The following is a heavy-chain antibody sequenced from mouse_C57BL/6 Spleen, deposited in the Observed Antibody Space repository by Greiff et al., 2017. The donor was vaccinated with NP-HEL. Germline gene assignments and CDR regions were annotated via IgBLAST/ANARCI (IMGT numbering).Heavy chain of an antibody. CDR3: ARSPPTTVVAPDY. Sequence: QVQLQQSGAELAKPGASVELSCKASGYTFTSYWMHWVKQRPGQGLEWIGYINPSSGYTKYNQKFKDKATLTADKSSSTAYMQLSSLTYEDSAVYYCARSPPTTVVAPDYWGQGTTLTVSS. V-gene: IGHV1-7*01. CDR1: GYTFTSYW. D-gene: IGHD1-1*01. CDR2: INPSSGYT. J-gene: IGHJ2*01.